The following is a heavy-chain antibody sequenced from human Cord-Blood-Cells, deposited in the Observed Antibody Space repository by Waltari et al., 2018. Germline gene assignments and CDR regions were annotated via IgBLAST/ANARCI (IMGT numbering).Heavy chain of an antibody. J-gene: IGHJ4*02. V-gene: IGHV3-23*01. Sequence: EVQPLESGGGLVQPVGSLILSFAASGFTFSSYALSWVRQAPGKGLEWVSAISGSGGSTYYAYSVKGRFTISRDNSKNTLYLQMNSLRAEDTAVYYCAKTAPTGDDYWGQGTLVTVSS. D-gene: IGHD7-27*01. CDR3: AKTAPTGDDY. CDR1: GFTFSSYA. CDR2: ISGSGGST.